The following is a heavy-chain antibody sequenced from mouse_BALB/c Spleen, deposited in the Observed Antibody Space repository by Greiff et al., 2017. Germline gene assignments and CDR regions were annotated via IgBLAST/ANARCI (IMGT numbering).Heavy chain of an antibody. CDR3: STTIPFAY. V-gene: IGHV5-6-4*01. CDR1: GFTFSSYT. J-gene: IGHJ3*01. Sequence: DVMLVESGGGLVKPGGSLKLSCAASGFTFSSYTMSWVRQTPEKRLEWVATISSGGSYTYYPDSVKGRFTISRDNAKNTLYLQMSSLKSEDTAMYYCSTTIPFAYWGQGTLVTVSA. CDR2: ISSGGSYT. D-gene: IGHD2-1*01.